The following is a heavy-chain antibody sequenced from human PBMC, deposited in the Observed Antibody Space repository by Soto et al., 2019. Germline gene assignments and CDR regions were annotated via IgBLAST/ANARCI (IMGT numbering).Heavy chain of an antibody. J-gene: IGHJ5*02. D-gene: IGHD3-16*01. CDR3: ARDLHDYVSFRFDP. CDR1: GFTFSDYY. Sequence: GGSLRLSCAASGFTFSDYYMSWIRQAPGKGLEWVSYISNSGSYTNYADSVKGRFTISRDNAKNSLYLQMNSLRAEDTAVYYCARDLHDYVSFRFDPWGQGTLVTVSS. CDR2: ISNSGSYT. V-gene: IGHV3-11*06.